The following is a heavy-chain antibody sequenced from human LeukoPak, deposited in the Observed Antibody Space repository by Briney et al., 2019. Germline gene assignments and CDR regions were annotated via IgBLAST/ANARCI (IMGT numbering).Heavy chain of an antibody. V-gene: IGHV4-59*01. J-gene: IGHJ4*02. CDR2: IYYSGST. CDR1: GGSISSYY. D-gene: IGHD1-26*01. CDR3: AREQWELNFDY. Sequence: PSETLSLTCTVSGGSISSYYWSWIRQPPGKGLEWIGYIYYSGSTNYNPSLKSRVTISVDTSKNQFSLKLSSVTAADTVVYYCAREQWELNFDYWGQGTLVTVSS.